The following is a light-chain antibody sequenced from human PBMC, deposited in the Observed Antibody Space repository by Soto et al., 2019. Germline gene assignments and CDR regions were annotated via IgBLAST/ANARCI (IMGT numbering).Light chain of an antibody. CDR1: QGVRSN. CDR2: GAS. Sequence: EIVMTQSPATLSVSPGERFTLSFRASQGVRSNLAWYQQKPGQAPRLLIYGASTRATGIPARFSGSGSGTEFTLSIRSLQSEDFAVYYCQQYYNWPRTFGQGTKVDIK. CDR3: QQYYNWPRT. V-gene: IGKV3-15*01. J-gene: IGKJ1*01.